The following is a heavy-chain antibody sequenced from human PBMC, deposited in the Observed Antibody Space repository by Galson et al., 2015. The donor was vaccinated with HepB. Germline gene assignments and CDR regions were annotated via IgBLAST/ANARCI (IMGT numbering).Heavy chain of an antibody. CDR3: VRSGDFSGYSSR. J-gene: IGHJ4*02. CDR1: GFTFSGSA. D-gene: IGHD6-13*01. CDR2: IRSKATTYAA. Sequence: SLRLSCAASGFTFSGSAIHWVRQASGRGPEWIGHIRSKATTYAALHVLSLQGRFTITRDDSKNMAYLHMRSLKTDDTAVYYCVRSGDFSGYSSRWGQGTLVTVSS. V-gene: IGHV3-73*01.